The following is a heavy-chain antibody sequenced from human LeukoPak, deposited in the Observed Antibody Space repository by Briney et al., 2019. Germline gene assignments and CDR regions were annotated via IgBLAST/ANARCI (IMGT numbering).Heavy chain of an antibody. CDR1: GYSFTSYW. V-gene: IGHV5-51*01. CDR2: IYPGDSDT. D-gene: IGHD5/OR15-5a*01. Sequence: GESLKISCKGSGYSFTSYWIGWVRQMPGKGLEWMGIIYPGDSDTRYSPSFQGQVTISADKSISTAYLQWSSLKASDTGMYYCARHSETLVSTLDYWGQGTLVTVSS. J-gene: IGHJ4*02. CDR3: ARHSETLVSTLDY.